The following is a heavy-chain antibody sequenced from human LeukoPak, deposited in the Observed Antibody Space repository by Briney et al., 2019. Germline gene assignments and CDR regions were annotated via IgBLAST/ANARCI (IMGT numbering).Heavy chain of an antibody. CDR1: GGSISSYY. J-gene: IGHJ6*02. V-gene: IGHV4-59*01. Sequence: SETLSLTCTASGGSISSYYWSWIRQPPGKGLEWIGYIYYSGSTNYNPSLKSRVTISVDTSKNQFSLKLSSVTAADTAVYYCARGALGYCSSTSCYANFYYYYGMDVWGQGTTVTVSS. CDR3: ARGALGYCSSTSCYANFYYYYGMDV. D-gene: IGHD2-2*01. CDR2: IYYSGST.